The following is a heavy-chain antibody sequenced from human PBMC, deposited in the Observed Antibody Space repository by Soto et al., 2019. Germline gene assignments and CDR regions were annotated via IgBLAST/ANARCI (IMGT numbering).Heavy chain of an antibody. J-gene: IGHJ6*02. CDR3: AKGRAAGSGNHYYYGMDV. V-gene: IGHV3-23*01. CDR2: VSGSGINT. CDR1: GFTFTSYA. D-gene: IGHD6-13*01. Sequence: GGSLRLSCAASGFTFTSYAMTWVRQAPGKGLEWVSAVSGSGINTYHADSVKGRFTISRDNSENALYLQMNSLRVEDTAIYYCAKGRAAGSGNHYYYGMDVWGQGTTVTVSS.